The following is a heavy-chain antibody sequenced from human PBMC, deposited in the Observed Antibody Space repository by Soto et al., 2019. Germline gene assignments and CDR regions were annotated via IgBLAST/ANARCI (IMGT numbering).Heavy chain of an antibody. Sequence: PSDTLSLTFTVSGGSISSVDYYWSWIRQPPGKGLELIGYIYYSGSTYYNPSLKSRVTISVDTSKNQFSLKLSSVTAADTAVYYCASDGITRRSSWYTTNYYYYGMHXWGQGTTVTAS. CDR2: IYYSGST. D-gene: IGHD6-13*01. J-gene: IGHJ6*02. CDR3: ASDGITRRSSWYTTNYYYYGMHX. V-gene: IGHV4-30-4*02. CDR1: GGSISSVDYY.